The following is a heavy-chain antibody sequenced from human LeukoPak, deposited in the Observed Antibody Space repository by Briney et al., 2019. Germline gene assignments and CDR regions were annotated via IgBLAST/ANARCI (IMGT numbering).Heavy chain of an antibody. CDR3: ARGHPHPTYYYDSSRLKGGYYFDY. CDR2: MNPYSGGT. D-gene: IGHD3-22*01. CDR1: GYTFTGYY. V-gene: IGHV1-2*02. J-gene: IGHJ4*02. Sequence: ASVKVSCKASGYTFTGYYMHWVRQAPGQGLEWMGWMNPYSGGTNYAQKLQGRVTMTTDTSTSTAYMELRSLRSDDTAVYYCARGHPHPTYYYDSSRLKGGYYFDYWGQGTLVTVSS.